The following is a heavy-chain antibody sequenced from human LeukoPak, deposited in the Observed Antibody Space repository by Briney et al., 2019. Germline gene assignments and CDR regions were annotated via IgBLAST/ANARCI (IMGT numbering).Heavy chain of an antibody. CDR3: ARVGSRLYYFDY. D-gene: IGHD1-26*01. J-gene: IGHJ4*02. Sequence: SETLSLTCTVSGYSISSGYYWGWIRQPPGKGLEWIGSIYHSGSTYYNPSLKSRVTISVDTSKNQFSLKLSSVTAADTAVYYCARVGSRLYYFDYWGQGTLVTVSS. CDR1: GYSISSGYY. CDR2: IYHSGST. V-gene: IGHV4-38-2*02.